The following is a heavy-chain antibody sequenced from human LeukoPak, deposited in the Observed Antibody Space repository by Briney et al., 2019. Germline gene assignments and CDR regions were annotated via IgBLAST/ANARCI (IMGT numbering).Heavy chain of an antibody. CDR2: ISGSGGST. Sequence: GGSLRLSCAASGFTFSSYAMGWVRQAPGKGLEWVSGISGSGGSTFYADSAKGRFTISRDNSKNTLYLQMNSLRAEDTAVYYCAKGDVVVPPADAFDLWGQGTMVTVSS. J-gene: IGHJ3*01. D-gene: IGHD2-15*01. CDR3: AKGDVVVPPADAFDL. CDR1: GFTFSSYA. V-gene: IGHV3-23*01.